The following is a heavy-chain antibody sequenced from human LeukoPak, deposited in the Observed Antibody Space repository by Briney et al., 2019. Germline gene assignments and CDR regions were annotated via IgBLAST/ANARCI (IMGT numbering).Heavy chain of an antibody. CDR2: ISWNSGSI. CDR1: GFTFDDYA. D-gene: IGHD6-19*01. CDR3: AKAQFGWYGSPSDY. V-gene: IGHV3-9*01. J-gene: IGHJ4*02. Sequence: GGSLRLSCAASGFTFDDYAMHWVRQAPGKGLEWVSGISWNSGSIGYADSVKGRFTISRDNAKNSLYLQMNSLRAEDTALYYCAKAQFGWYGSPSDYWGQGTLVTVSS.